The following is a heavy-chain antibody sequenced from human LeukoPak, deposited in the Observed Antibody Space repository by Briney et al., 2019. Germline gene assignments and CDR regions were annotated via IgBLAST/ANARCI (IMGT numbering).Heavy chain of an antibody. CDR2: INPKSDGT. D-gene: IGHD6-6*01. Sequence: GASVRVSCKASGYTFTSYYIHWVRQAPGQGLESMGWINPKSDGTNYARKFQGKVTMTTDTSITTAYMELSGLRSDDTAVYFCARDLARNIAARPGWGLDGFDIWGQGTMVTVSS. CDR3: ARDLARNIAARPGWGLDGFDI. J-gene: IGHJ3*02. V-gene: IGHV1-2*02. CDR1: GYTFTSYY.